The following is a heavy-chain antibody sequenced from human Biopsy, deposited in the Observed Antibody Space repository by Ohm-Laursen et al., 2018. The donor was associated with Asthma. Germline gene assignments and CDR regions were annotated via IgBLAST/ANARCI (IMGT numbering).Heavy chain of an antibody. J-gene: IGHJ4*02. CDR2: ISGSGSTI. D-gene: IGHD3-22*01. CDR1: GFTFSDYY. CDR3: AREGVNYYDSSGYLEY. Sequence: GSLRLSCTASGFTFSDYYMSWIRQAPGKGLEWVSYISGSGSTIYYADSVKGRFTISRDNAKNSLYLQMNSLRAEDTAVYYCAREGVNYYDSSGYLEYWGQGTLVTVSS. V-gene: IGHV3-11*01.